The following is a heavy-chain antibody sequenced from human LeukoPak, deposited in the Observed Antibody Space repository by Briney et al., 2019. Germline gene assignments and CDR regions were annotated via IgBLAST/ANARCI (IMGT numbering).Heavy chain of an antibody. CDR2: ISGSGGST. D-gene: IGHD3-9*01. CDR1: GFTLSSYA. CDR3: VHYDILTGYSV. J-gene: IGHJ4*02. V-gene: IGHV3-23*01. Sequence: PGGSLRLSCAASGFTLSSYAMSWVRQAPGKGLEWVSAISGSGGSTYYADSVKGRFTISRDNSKNTLYLQMNSLRAEDTAVYYCVHYDILTGYSVWGQGTLVTVSS.